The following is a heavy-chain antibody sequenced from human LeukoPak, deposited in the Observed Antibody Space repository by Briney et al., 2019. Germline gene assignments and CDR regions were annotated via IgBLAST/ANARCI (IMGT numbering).Heavy chain of an antibody. CDR2: INSDGSSA. CDR1: GFTFSSYW. D-gene: IGHD2-15*01. CDR3: ARGGYCSCGICYSGNNCFDP. J-gene: IGHJ5*02. V-gene: IGHV3-74*01. Sequence: GGSLRLSCAASGFTFSSYWMHCVRQAPGKGLVWVSRINSDGSSASYADSVKGRFTISRDNAKNTLYLQMNSLKAEDTAVYYCARGGYCSCGICYSGNNCFDPWGQGALVTVSS.